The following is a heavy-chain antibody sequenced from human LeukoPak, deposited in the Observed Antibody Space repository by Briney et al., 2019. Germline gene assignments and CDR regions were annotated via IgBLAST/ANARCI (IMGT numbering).Heavy chain of an antibody. CDR2: IYTSGST. J-gene: IGHJ6*03. D-gene: IGHD6-19*01. V-gene: IGHV4-61*02. CDR1: GGSISSGSYY. CDR3: AREGLVPYYYYMDV. Sequence: SETLSLTCTVSGGSISSGSYYWSWIRQPAGKGLEWIGRIYTSGSTNYNPSLKSRVTISVDTSKNQFSLKLSSVTAADTAVYYCAREGLVPYYYYMDVWGKGTTVTISS.